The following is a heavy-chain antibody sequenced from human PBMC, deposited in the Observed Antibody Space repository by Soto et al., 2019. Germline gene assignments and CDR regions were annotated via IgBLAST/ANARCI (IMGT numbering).Heavy chain of an antibody. D-gene: IGHD6-6*01. Sequence: GASVKVSCKASGYTFTSYGISWVRQAPGQGLEWMGWISAYNGNTNYAQKLQGRVTMTTDTSTSTAHMELRSLRSDDTAVYYCAGLSSSSSTALDPWGQGTLVTVSS. CDR2: ISAYNGNT. CDR3: AGLSSSSSTALDP. J-gene: IGHJ5*02. CDR1: GYTFTSYG. V-gene: IGHV1-18*01.